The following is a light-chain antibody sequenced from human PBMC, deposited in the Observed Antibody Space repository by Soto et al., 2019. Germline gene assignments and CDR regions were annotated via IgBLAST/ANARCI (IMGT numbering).Light chain of an antibody. CDR1: SSDVGAYNY. CDR2: DVS. V-gene: IGLV2-14*03. J-gene: IGLJ1*01. CDR3: SSDRSRSTYV. Sequence: QSALTQPASVSGSPGQSITISCTGTSSDVGAYNYVSWYQQHPGKAPKLMIYDVSNRPSGVSNRFSGSKSGNTASLTISGLQSEDEADYYCSSDRSRSTYVFGTGTQLTVL.